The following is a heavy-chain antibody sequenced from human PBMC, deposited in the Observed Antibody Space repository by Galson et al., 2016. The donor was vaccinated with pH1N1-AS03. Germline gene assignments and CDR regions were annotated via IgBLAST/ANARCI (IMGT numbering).Heavy chain of an antibody. J-gene: IGHJ4*02. CDR1: GGSITNHY. V-gene: IGHV4-4*07. CDR2: IYSSGAT. D-gene: IGHD3-10*01. CDR3: ARESSGLGRGLEY. Sequence: CTVSGGSITNHYWSWLRQPAGEGVEWIGRIYSSGATYCNPALKSRVTMSVDTSKNQFFLRLTSVTAADTAIYYCARESSGLGRGLEYWGQGTLVTVSS.